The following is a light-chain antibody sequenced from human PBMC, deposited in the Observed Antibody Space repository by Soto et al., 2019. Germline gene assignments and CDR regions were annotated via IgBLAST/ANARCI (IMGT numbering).Light chain of an antibody. Sequence: QSALTQPASVSGSPGQSITISCIGTSSDVGGYNLVSWYQQHPGKDPKVIISEVSERPSGVSNRFSGSKSGNTASLTISGLQAEDEADYYCCSNAGDNTYVFGSGTKLTVL. V-gene: IGLV2-23*02. J-gene: IGLJ1*01. CDR3: CSNAGDNTYV. CDR1: SSDVGGYNL. CDR2: EVS.